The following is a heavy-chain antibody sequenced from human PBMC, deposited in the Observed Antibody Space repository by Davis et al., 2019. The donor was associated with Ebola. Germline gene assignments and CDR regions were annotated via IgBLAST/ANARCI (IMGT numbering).Heavy chain of an antibody. CDR3: ARPYTSGQGNAFNV. CDR2: IYPGDSDT. J-gene: IGHJ3*01. V-gene: IGHV5-51*01. Sequence: GESLKISCQGSGYSFTSYWIGWVRQMPGKGLEWMGIIYPGDSDTRYSPSFQGHVTISADRAITTAYLQWSSLRASDTALYYCARPYTSGQGNAFNVWGQGTMVTVSS. CDR1: GYSFTSYW. D-gene: IGHD6-19*01.